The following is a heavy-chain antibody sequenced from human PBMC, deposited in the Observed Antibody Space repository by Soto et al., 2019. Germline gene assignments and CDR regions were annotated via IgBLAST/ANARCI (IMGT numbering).Heavy chain of an antibody. CDR1: GGTFSSYT. V-gene: IGHV1-69*08. CDR2: IIPILGIA. CDR3: ARETGYYDSSGYPYYFDY. J-gene: IGHJ4*02. Sequence: QVQLVQSGAEVKKPGSSVKVSCKASGGTFSSYTISWVRQAPGQGLEWMGRIIPILGIANYAQKFQGRVTITADKSTSTAYMELSSLRSEDTAVYYCARETGYYDSSGYPYYFDYWGQGTLVTVSS. D-gene: IGHD3-22*01.